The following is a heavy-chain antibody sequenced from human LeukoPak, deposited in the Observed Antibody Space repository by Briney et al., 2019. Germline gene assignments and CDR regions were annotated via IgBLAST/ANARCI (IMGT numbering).Heavy chain of an antibody. CDR3: AKGSKGTYDY. J-gene: IGHJ4*02. CDR2: IIGSGGSR. Sequence: GGSLRLSCVASGFTFSSDVMAWVRQAPGKGLEWVSSIIGSGGSRYYADSVKGRVTISRDNSKNTLYLQIYSLRAEDTAIYYCAKGSKGTYDYWGQGTLVTVSS. V-gene: IGHV3-23*01. CDR1: GFTFSSDV.